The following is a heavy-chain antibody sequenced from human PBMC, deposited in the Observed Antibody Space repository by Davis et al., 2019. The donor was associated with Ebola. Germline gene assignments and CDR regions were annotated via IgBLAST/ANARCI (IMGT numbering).Heavy chain of an antibody. Sequence: GESLKISCAASGFTFSSYWMHWVRQAPGKGLVWVSRINSDGSSTSYADSVKGRFTISRDNAKNTLYLQMNSLRAEDTAVYYCARGFDYMDVWGKGTTVTVSS. CDR3: ARGFDYMDV. V-gene: IGHV3-74*01. CDR2: INSDGSST. J-gene: IGHJ6*03. CDR1: GFTFSSYW. D-gene: IGHD3-3*01.